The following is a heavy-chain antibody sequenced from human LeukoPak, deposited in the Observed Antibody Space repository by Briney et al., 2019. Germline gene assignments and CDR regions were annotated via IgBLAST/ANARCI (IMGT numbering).Heavy chain of an antibody. CDR2: IYTTGST. CDR3: ARDLRTLYSSSWYAGAFDI. CDR1: GGSISSYY. Sequence: SETLSLTCTVSGGSISSYYWSWIRQPAGKGLEWIGRIYTTGSTNYNPSLKSRITISVDTSKNLFSLKVSSVTAADTAVYYCARDLRTLYSSSWYAGAFDIWGQGTLVTVSS. V-gene: IGHV4-4*07. J-gene: IGHJ3*02. D-gene: IGHD6-13*01.